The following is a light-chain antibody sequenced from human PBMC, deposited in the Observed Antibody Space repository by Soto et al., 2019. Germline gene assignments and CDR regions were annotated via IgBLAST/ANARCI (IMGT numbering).Light chain of an antibody. Sequence: EIVLTQSPGTLSLSPGERATLSFRSSQSVSNNYLAWYQQKPGQAPRLLIYGASNRATGIPDRFSGSGSGTDFTLTISRLEPEDLAVYYCQQYDRSPRTFGQGTKVDI. J-gene: IGKJ1*01. CDR1: QSVSNNY. CDR3: QQYDRSPRT. V-gene: IGKV3-20*01. CDR2: GAS.